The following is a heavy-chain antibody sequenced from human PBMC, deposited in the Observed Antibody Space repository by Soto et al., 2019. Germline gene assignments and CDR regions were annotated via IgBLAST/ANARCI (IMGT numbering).Heavy chain of an antibody. J-gene: IGHJ4*02. CDR1: GYTFTSYA. V-gene: IGHV1-18*01. CDR3: ARSGPPAGY. D-gene: IGHD3-10*01. CDR2: ISAYNGNT. Sequence: QVQLVQSGAEVKKPGASVKVSCKASGYTFTSYAISWVRKAPGQGLEWMGWISAYNGNTNYPQKLQGRVTMPTDRSTPTASMALRSLRSDDTAVYSCARSGPPAGYWCQGTLVTVSS.